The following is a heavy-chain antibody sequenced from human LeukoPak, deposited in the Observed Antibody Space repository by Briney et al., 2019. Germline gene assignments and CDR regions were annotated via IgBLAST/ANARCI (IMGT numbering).Heavy chain of an antibody. D-gene: IGHD4-23*01. Sequence: ASVKVSCKASGYTFTGYYMHWVRQAPGQGLEWMGWISAYNGNTNYAQKLQGRVTMTTDTSTSTAYMELRSLRSDDTAVYYCARGGGIRPGGNSDYWGQGTLVTVSS. J-gene: IGHJ4*02. CDR3: ARGGGIRPGGNSDY. CDR2: ISAYNGNT. CDR1: GYTFTGYY. V-gene: IGHV1-18*04.